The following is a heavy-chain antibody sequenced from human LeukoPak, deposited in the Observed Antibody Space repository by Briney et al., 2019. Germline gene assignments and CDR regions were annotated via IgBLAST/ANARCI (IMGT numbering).Heavy chain of an antibody. J-gene: IGHJ6*03. V-gene: IGHV4-38-2*02. CDR3: AREAAAYYYFYYMDV. D-gene: IGHD6-13*01. Sequence: SETLSLTCTVSGYSISSGYYWGWIRQSPGKGLEWIGSIYHSGSTYYNPSLKSRVTISVDTSKNQYSLKLSSVTAADTAVYYCAREAAAYYYFYYMDVWGKGTTVTISS. CDR1: GYSISSGYY. CDR2: IYHSGST.